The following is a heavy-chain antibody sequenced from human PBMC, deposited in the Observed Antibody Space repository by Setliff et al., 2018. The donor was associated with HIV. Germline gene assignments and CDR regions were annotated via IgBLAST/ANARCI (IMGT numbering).Heavy chain of an antibody. CDR1: GGSMTRNY. D-gene: IGHD3-3*01. Sequence: LSLTCSVSGGSMTRNYWSWIRQPPGKGLEWIGYIYYSGTTNYNPSLKSRVTFSVDMSKTQVSLKLTSVTAADTAMYFCARVRGDNFWSGSYSLPASDAFDVWGQGTTVTVSS. V-gene: IGHV4-59*01. J-gene: IGHJ3*01. CDR3: ARVRGDNFWSGSYSLPASDAFDV. CDR2: IYYSGTT.